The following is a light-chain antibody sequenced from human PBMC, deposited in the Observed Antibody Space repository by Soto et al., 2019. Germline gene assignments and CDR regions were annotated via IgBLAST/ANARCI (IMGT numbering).Light chain of an antibody. CDR2: EVS. CDR3: CSYTTSNTVV. V-gene: IGLV2-14*01. Sequence: QSALTQPASVSGSPGQSITISCTGTSSDVGGYSSVSWYQQHPGKAPKLMIYEVSNRPSGVSNRFSGSKSGNTASLTISGLQTEDEANYYCCSYTTSNTVVFGGGPQLTVL. CDR1: SSDVGGYSS. J-gene: IGLJ7*01.